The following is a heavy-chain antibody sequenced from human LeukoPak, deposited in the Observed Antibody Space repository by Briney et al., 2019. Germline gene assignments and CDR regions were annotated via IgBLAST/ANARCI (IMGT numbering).Heavy chain of an antibody. CDR1: GYTFATFG. CDR3: ARAPREGAFDY. Sequence: GASVTVSCKASGYTFATFGITWVRQAPGQGLEWVGWISAYNGDTHFKQKFQGRVTMTTDPATATASLELRSLGSDDTAVYFCARAPREGAFDYWGQGTLIIVSS. CDR2: ISAYNGDT. J-gene: IGHJ4*02. V-gene: IGHV1-18*01. D-gene: IGHD1-26*01.